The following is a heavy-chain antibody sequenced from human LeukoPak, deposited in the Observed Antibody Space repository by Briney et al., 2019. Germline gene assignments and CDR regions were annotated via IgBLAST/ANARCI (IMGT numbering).Heavy chain of an antibody. Sequence: GGSLRLSCAASGFTFSSYSMNWVRQAPGKGLEWVSSISSSSSYIYYADSVKGRFTISRDNAKNSLYLQMISLRAEDTAVYYCARVGGSYLYYFDYWGQGTLVTVSS. J-gene: IGHJ4*02. V-gene: IGHV3-21*01. D-gene: IGHD1-26*01. CDR2: ISSSSSYI. CDR1: GFTFSSYS. CDR3: ARVGGSYLYYFDY.